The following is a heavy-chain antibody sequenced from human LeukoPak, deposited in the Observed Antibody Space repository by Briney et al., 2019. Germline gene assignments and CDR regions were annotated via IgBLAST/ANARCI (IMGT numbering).Heavy chain of an antibody. J-gene: IGHJ4*02. CDR3: AKDGERHIVVVTAAPYFDY. D-gene: IGHD2-21*02. V-gene: IGHV3-23*01. CDR2: ISGSGGST. Sequence: PGGSLRLSCAASGFTFSSYAMSWARQAPGKGLEWVSAISGSGGSTYYADSVKGRFTISRDNSKNTLYLQMNSLRAEDTAVYYCAKDGERHIVVVTAAPYFDYWGQGTLVTVSS. CDR1: GFTFSSYA.